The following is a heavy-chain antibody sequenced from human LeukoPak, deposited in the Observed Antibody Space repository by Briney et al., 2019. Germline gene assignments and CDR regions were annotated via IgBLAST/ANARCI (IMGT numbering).Heavy chain of an antibody. V-gene: IGHV1-3*01. CDR3: ARVANVLGATLPAFDI. CDR1: GYTFTSYA. D-gene: IGHD2-15*01. Sequence: ASVKVSCKASGYTFTSYAMHWVRQAPGQRLEWMGWINAGNGNTKYSQKFQGRVTITRDTSASTAYMELRSLRSDDTAVYFCARVANVLGATLPAFDIWGQGTMVTVSS. J-gene: IGHJ3*02. CDR2: INAGNGNT.